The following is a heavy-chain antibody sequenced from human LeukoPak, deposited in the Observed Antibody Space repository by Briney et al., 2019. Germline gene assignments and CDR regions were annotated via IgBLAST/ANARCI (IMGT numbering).Heavy chain of an antibody. J-gene: IGHJ5*02. V-gene: IGHV4-39*07. CDR2: IYYSGST. CDR1: GGSISSSSYY. CDR3: ASGRPRNNWFDP. Sequence: SETLSLTCTVSGGSISSSSYYWGWIRHPPRKGLGWGGSIYYSGSTYYNPSLKSRVTISVDTSKNQFSLKLSSVTAADTAVYYCASGRPRNNWFDPWGQGTLVTVSS. D-gene: IGHD6-6*01.